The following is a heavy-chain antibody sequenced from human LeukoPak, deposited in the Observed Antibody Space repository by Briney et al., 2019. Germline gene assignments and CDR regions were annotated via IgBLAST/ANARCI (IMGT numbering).Heavy chain of an antibody. D-gene: IGHD6-19*01. CDR2: MYYIGTT. CDR3: ASFSGWL. J-gene: IGHJ4*02. V-gene: IGHV4-59*08. Sequence: SETLSLTCTVSGGAISSSYWNWFRQPPGKGLEWIGYMYYIGTTNYNPSLESRVTISGDTSKTQFFLKLSSVTAADTAVYYCASFSGWLWGQGTLVTVSS. CDR1: GGAISSSY.